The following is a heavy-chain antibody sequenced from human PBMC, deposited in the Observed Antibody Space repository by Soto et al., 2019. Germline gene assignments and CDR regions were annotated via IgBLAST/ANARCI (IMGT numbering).Heavy chain of an antibody. CDR2: IYYNGNT. V-gene: IGHV4-31*03. CDR1: GCSISSGGYY. CDR3: ARCSLVVIPVPGFDP. D-gene: IGHD2-15*01. J-gene: IGHJ5*02. Sequence: SETLSLTCPVSGCSISSGGYYWSWIRQHPGRGLEWVGYIYYNGNTYYNPSLKSRVTVSVDTSKNQFSLNVRSVTAADTAVYYCARCSLVVIPVPGFDPWGQGTLVTVSS.